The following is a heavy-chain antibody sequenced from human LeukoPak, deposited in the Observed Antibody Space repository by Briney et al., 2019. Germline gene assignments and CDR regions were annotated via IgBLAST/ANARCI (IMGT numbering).Heavy chain of an antibody. CDR1: GGSISSGSYY. Sequence: PSETLSLTCTVSGGSISSGSYYWSWIRQPAGKGLEWIGRIYTSGSTNYNPSLKSRVTISVDTSKNQFSLKLSSVTAADTAVYYCARDSWEDSSSLRFFYYMDVWGKGTTVTVSS. D-gene: IGHD6-13*01. J-gene: IGHJ6*03. CDR3: ARDSWEDSSSLRFFYYMDV. CDR2: IYTSGST. V-gene: IGHV4-61*02.